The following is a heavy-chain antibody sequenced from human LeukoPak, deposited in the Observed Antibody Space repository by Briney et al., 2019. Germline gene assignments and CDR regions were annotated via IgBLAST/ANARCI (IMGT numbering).Heavy chain of an antibody. J-gene: IGHJ4*02. CDR1: GGSISSGGYY. D-gene: IGHD1-26*01. CDR3: ARGVGASTDY. CDR2: VYYSGST. Sequence: SQTLSLTCTVSGGSISSGGYYWSWIRQHPGKGLEWIGYVYYSGSTNYNPSLKSRVTISVDTSKNQFSLKLSSVTAADTAVYYCARGVGASTDYWGQGTLVTVSS. V-gene: IGHV4-31*03.